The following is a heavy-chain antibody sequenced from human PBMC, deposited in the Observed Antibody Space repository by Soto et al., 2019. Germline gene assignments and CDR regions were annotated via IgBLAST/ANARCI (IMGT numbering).Heavy chain of an antibody. J-gene: IGHJ3*02. D-gene: IGHD3-22*01. CDR3: ARDKPDNDDSSGFSQVGDVFDI. CDR1: GYNFTRHG. CDR2: INAGNGNT. V-gene: IGHV1-3*01. Sequence: QVQLVQSGAEVKKPGASVKVSCKASGYNFTRHGIQWVRQAPGQRLEWLGWINAGNGNTKYAQNSQGRFTFSRDTDSSTAYMELSSLRSEDTAVYYCARDKPDNDDSSGFSQVGDVFDIWGQGTMVTVSS.